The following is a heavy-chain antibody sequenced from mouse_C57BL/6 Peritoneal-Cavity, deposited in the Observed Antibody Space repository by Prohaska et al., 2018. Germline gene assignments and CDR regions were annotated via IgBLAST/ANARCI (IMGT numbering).Heavy chain of an antibody. V-gene: IGHV1-64*01. J-gene: IGHJ2*03. CDR1: GYTFPSYW. CDR2: IPPNSGST. CDR3: VSHVDHFEH. Sequence: QVQLQQPGAELVKPGASVKLSCKASGYTFPSYWMHWVKQRPGQGLEWIGMIPPNSGSTKYNENLKSKSTLTVDKSASTAYMQLSSLTSEDSAVLHCVSHVDHFEHCGEGTSLTV.